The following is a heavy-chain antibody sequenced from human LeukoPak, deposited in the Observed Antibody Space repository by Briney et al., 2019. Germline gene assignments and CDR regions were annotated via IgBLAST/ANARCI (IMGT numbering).Heavy chain of an antibody. Sequence: PSETLSLTCTVSGGSIGSYYWSWIRQPAGKGLEWIGRIYTSRSTNYNPSLKSRVTMSVDTSKNQFSLKLSSVTAADTAVYYCARDSPLVANDYWGQGTLVTVSS. CDR1: GGSIGSYY. J-gene: IGHJ4*02. CDR3: ARDSPLVANDY. D-gene: IGHD4/OR15-4a*01. CDR2: IYTSRST. V-gene: IGHV4-4*07.